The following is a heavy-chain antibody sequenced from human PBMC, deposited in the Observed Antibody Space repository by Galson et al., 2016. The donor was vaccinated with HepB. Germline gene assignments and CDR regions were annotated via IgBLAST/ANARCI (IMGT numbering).Heavy chain of an antibody. D-gene: IGHD4/OR15-4a*01. V-gene: IGHV3-23*01. CDR2: IVSGGRT. CDR3: AKDCGYDYGPNLDS. Sequence: SLRLSCAVSGFRLSSYRMTWVRQAPGKGLEWVSTIVSGGRTYYGDAVTGRFTISRDTSTNELFLQMNSLRAEDTAIYSCAKDCGYDYGPNLDSWGQGALVTVSS. CDR1: GFRLSSYR. J-gene: IGHJ5*01.